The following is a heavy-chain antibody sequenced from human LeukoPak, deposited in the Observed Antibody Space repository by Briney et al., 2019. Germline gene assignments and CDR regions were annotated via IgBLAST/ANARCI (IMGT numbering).Heavy chain of an antibody. CDR3: ARATRVTPNY. CDR2: ISSSGSTI. J-gene: IGHJ4*02. D-gene: IGHD4-23*01. Sequence: GGSLRLSCVASGFTFSTYGMSWIRQAPGKGLEWVSYISSSGSTIYYADSVKGRFTISRDNAKNSLYLQMSSLRAEDTAVYYCARATRVTPNYWGQGTLVTVSS. V-gene: IGHV3-11*01. CDR1: GFTFSTYG.